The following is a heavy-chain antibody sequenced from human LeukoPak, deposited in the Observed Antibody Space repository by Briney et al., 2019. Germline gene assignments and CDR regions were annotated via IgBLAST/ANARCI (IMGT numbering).Heavy chain of an antibody. Sequence: SETLSLTCTVSGGSISPYYWSWIRQPPGKGLEWIGYIYYSGSTNYNPPLKSRVTISLDTSKNQFPLKLTSVTAADTAVYYCARSTRLLDNWGQGTLVTVSS. CDR1: GGSISPYY. V-gene: IGHV4-59*01. CDR2: IYYSGST. CDR3: ARSTRLLDN. D-gene: IGHD5/OR15-5a*01. J-gene: IGHJ4*02.